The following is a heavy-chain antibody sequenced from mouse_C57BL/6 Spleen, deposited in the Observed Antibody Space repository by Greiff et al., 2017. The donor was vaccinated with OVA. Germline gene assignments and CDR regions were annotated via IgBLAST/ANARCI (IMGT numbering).Heavy chain of an antibody. CDR1: GYTFTDHT. CDR2: IYPRDGST. J-gene: IGHJ3*01. Sequence: VQVVESDAELVKPGASVKISCKVSGYTFTDHTIHWMKQRPEQGLEWIGYIYPRDGSTKYNEKFKGKATLTADKSSSTAYMQLNSLTSEDSAVYFCASIYYDYPFAYWGQGTLVTVSA. D-gene: IGHD2-4*01. V-gene: IGHV1-78*01. CDR3: ASIYYDYPFAY.